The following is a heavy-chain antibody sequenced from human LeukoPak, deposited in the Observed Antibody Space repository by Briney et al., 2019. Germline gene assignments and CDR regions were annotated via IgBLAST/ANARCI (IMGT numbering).Heavy chain of an antibody. J-gene: IGHJ4*02. CDR2: ISDSGAGT. CDR1: GFTFSSYA. V-gene: IGHV3-23*01. D-gene: IGHD1-26*01. CDR3: AKGVNGTYPGSRVLDY. Sequence: PGGSLRLSCAASGFTFSSYAMSWVRQAPGKGLECVSVISDSGAGTHYTDSVKGRFTISRDNSKNTLYLQMNSLRAEDTAVYYCAKGVNGTYPGSRVLDYWGQGTLVTVSS.